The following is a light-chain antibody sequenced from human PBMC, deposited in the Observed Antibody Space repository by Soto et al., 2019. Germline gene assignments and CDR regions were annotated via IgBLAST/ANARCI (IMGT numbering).Light chain of an antibody. CDR1: QDISNY. CDR3: QQYDILPPYT. J-gene: IGKJ2*01. CDR2: DAS. V-gene: IGKV1-33*01. Sequence: DIQMTQSPSSLSASVGDRVTITCQASQDISNYLNWYQHKPGKAPKLLIYDASNLETGVPSRFSGSGSGTDFTFTISSLQPEDIATYYCQQYDILPPYTFGQGTKLEIK.